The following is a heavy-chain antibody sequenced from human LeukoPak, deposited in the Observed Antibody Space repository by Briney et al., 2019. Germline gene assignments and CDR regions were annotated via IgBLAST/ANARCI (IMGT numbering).Heavy chain of an antibody. CDR1: GGSFSGYY. J-gene: IGHJ6*03. Sequence: SETLSLTCAVYGGSFSGYYWSWIRQPPGKGLEWIGEINHSGSTNYNPSLKSRVTISVDTSKNQFSLKLSSVTAADTAVYYCARHGKYSGSYYGGRTRDYYYYMDVWGKGTTVTISS. CDR2: INHSGST. CDR3: ARHGKYSGSYYGGRTRDYYYYMDV. D-gene: IGHD1-26*01. V-gene: IGHV4-34*01.